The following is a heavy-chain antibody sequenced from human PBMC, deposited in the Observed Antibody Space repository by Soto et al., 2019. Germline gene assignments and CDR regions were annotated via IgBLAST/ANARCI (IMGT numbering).Heavy chain of an antibody. J-gene: IGHJ5*01. D-gene: IGHD2-2*02. Sequence: EVQLVESGGGLVKPGGSLRLSCIASGFTLSNTWLSWGRQAPGKVLEWVCRITRKSDGETTDYAAPVKGRFTISRDDSKNNVYLQMNSLKPEDTAVYYCTTAPYMKPLVRVPDSWGKGTLVTVSS. CDR2: ITRKSDGETT. V-gene: IGHV3-15*01. CDR3: TTAPYMKPLVRVPDS. CDR1: GFTLSNTW.